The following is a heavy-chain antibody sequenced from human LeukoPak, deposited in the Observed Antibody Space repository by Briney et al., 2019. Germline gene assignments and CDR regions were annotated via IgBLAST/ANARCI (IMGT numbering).Heavy chain of an antibody. CDR3: ARDNVGVTAMVNADAFDI. V-gene: IGHV1-69*05. CDR2: IIPIFGTA. D-gene: IGHD5-18*01. Sequence: GSSVKVSCKASGGTFSSYAISWVRQAPGQGLEWMGGIIPIFGTADYAQKFQGRVTITTDESTSTAYMELSSLRSEDTAVYYCARDNVGVTAMVNADAFDIWGQGTMVTVSS. CDR1: GGTFSSYA. J-gene: IGHJ3*02.